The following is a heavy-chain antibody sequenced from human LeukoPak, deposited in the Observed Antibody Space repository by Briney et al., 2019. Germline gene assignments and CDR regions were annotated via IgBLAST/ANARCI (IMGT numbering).Heavy chain of an antibody. J-gene: IGHJ4*02. CDR3: AKGSCGSDCYILDS. V-gene: IGHV3-30*02. D-gene: IGHD2-21*01. CDR2: IRSDGSNK. CDR1: GFTVSSYG. Sequence: GGSLRLSCAASGFTVSSYGIHWVRQAPGKGLEWVALIRSDGSNKHYADSVKGRFTISRDNSKNTLYLQMNSLRPDDAAVYYCAKGSCGSDCYILDSWGQGTLVTVSS.